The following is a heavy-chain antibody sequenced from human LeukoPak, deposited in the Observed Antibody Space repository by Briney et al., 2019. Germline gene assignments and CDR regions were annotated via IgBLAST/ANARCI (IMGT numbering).Heavy chain of an antibody. CDR2: ISWDGGST. CDR3: AKDGIRGSGSYYHFDY. Sequence: GGSLRLSCAASGFTFDDYAMHWVRQAPGKGLEWVSLISWDGGSTYYADSVKGRFTISRDNSKNSLYLQMNSLRTEDTALYYCAKDGIRGSGSYYHFDYWGQGTLVTVSS. V-gene: IGHV3-43*01. D-gene: IGHD3-10*01. CDR1: GFTFDDYA. J-gene: IGHJ4*02.